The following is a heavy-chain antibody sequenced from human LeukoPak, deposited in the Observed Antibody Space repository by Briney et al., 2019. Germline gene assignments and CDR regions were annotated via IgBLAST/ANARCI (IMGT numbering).Heavy chain of an antibody. V-gene: IGHV1-8*01. Sequence: ASVKVSCKASGYTFTSYDINWVRQATGQGPEWMGWMNPNTGNRGYAQKFQGRVTMTRSTSISTAYMELSSLRSEDTAVYYCARNSNYYGSGAEDAFDIWGQGTVVTVSS. CDR2: MNPNTGNR. J-gene: IGHJ3*02. CDR1: GYTFTSYD. CDR3: ARNSNYYGSGAEDAFDI. D-gene: IGHD3-10*01.